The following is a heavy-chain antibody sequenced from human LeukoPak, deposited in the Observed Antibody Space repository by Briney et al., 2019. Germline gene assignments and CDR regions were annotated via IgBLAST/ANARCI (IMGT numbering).Heavy chain of an antibody. V-gene: IGHV3-21*01. CDR3: ARDQGGSYLVDY. D-gene: IGHD1-26*01. J-gene: IGHJ4*02. Sequence: GGSLRLSCAASGFTFSSYSMNWVRQAPGKGLEWVSSISSSSSYIYYADSVRGRFTISRDNAKNSLYLQMNSLRAEDTAVYYCARDQGGSYLVDYWGQGTLVTVSS. CDR1: GFTFSSYS. CDR2: ISSSSSYI.